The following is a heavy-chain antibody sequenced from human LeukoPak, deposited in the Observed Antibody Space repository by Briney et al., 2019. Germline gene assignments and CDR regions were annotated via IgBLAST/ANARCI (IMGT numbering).Heavy chain of an antibody. Sequence: SVQVSCNTSGGTFSTSAITWVRQAPGQGLEWMGRIIPVLNITTYAQRFQGRVTITADTSTSTVYMELSSLRSEETAVYYCARDQGLTAPPPYGLDVWGQGTTVIVSS. CDR2: IIPVLNIT. V-gene: IGHV1-69*04. CDR3: ARDQGLTAPPPYGLDV. J-gene: IGHJ6*02. D-gene: IGHD5-18*01. CDR1: GGTFSTSA.